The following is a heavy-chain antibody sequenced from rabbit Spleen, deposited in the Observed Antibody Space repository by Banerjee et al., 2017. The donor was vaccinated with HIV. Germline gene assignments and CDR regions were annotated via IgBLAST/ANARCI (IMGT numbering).Heavy chain of an antibody. CDR1: GFSFSGSYY. D-gene: IGHD1-1*01. CDR2: VYGGSIGDT. J-gene: IGHJ6*01. V-gene: IGHV1S45*01. Sequence: QEQLVESGGGLVQPEGSLTLTCKASGFSFSGSYYLCWVRQAPGKGLEWIAAVYGGSIGDTYYASWARGRFTISKTSSTTVTLQMTSLTVADTATYFCARTSTSYNYYGMDLWGPGTLVTVS. CDR3: ARTSTSYNYYGMDL.